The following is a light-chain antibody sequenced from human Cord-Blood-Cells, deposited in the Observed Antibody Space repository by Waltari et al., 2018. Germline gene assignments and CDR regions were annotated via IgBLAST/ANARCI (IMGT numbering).Light chain of an antibody. J-gene: IGLJ3*02. Sequence: QSVLTQPPSASGTPGQRVTIPCSGSRSNLGSNPVNWYQQLPGTAPKLPIHSNNQRPSGVPDRFSCSKSGTSASLAISGLQSEDEADYYCAAWDDSLNGPVFGGGTKLTVL. V-gene: IGLV1-44*01. CDR1: RSNLGSNP. CDR3: AAWDDSLNGPV. CDR2: SNN.